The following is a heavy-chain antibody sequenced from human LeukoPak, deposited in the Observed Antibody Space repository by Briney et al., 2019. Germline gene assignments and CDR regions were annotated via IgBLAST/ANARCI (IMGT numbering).Heavy chain of an antibody. D-gene: IGHD5-18*01. CDR3: AKGLKTAVGPYMGYHYYMDV. Sequence: GGSLRLSCAASGFTFSRYSMSWVRQAPGKGLEWVSSISGDSNYIYYADSVEGRFTISRDNAKNSLYLQMNSLRAEDTAVYYCAKGLKTAVGPYMGYHYYMDVWGKGTTVTVSS. CDR2: ISGDSNYI. V-gene: IGHV3-21*01. J-gene: IGHJ6*03. CDR1: GFTFSRYS.